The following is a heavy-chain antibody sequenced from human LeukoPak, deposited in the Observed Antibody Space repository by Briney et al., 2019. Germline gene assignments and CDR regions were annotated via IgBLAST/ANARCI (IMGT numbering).Heavy chain of an antibody. CDR2: ISSNGGST. J-gene: IGHJ4*02. V-gene: IGHV3-64*01. CDR3: ASHVANYYCDHDY. CDR1: GFTFSSYA. Sequence: GGSLRLSCAASGFTFSSYAMHWVRQAPGKGLEYVSAISSNGGSTYYANSVKGRFTISRDNSKNTLYLQMGSLRAEDMAVYYCASHVANYYCDHDYWGQGTLVTVSS. D-gene: IGHD4-17*01.